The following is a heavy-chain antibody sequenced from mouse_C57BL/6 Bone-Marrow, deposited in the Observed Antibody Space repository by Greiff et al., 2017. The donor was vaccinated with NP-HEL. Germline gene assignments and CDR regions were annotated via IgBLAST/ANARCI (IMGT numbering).Heavy chain of an antibody. CDR1: GFTFSDYG. CDR2: ISSGSSTI. J-gene: IGHJ4*01. CDR3: ARRYRGLYYYAMDY. V-gene: IGHV5-17*01. Sequence: EVNVVESGGGLVKPGGSLKLSCAASGFTFSDYGMHWVRQAPEKGLEWVAYISSGSSTIYYAETVKGRFTISRDNAKNTLFLQMTSLRSEDTAMYYCARRYRGLYYYAMDYWGQGTSVTVSS. D-gene: IGHD2-12*01.